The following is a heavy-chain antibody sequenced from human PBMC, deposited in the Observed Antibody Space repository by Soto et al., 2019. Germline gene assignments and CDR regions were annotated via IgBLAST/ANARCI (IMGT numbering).Heavy chain of an antibody. D-gene: IGHD3-3*01. Sequence: GGSLRLSCAASGFTFSSYAMHWVRQAPGKGLEYVSAISSNGGSTYYADSVKGRFTISRDNSKNTLYLQMGSLRAEDMAVYYCARSSYDFWSGYPARGSYFDYWGQGTLVTVSS. CDR2: ISSNGGST. J-gene: IGHJ4*02. CDR3: ARSSYDFWSGYPARGSYFDY. V-gene: IGHV3-64*02. CDR1: GFTFSSYA.